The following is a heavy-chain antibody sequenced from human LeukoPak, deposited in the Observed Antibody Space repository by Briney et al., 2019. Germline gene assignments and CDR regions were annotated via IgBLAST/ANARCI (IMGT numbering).Heavy chain of an antibody. CDR3: ARAYSPDC. V-gene: IGHV3-7*01. CDR1: GFTFSTFW. CDR2: IKPDGSEK. D-gene: IGHD1-26*01. J-gene: IGHJ4*02. Sequence: PGGSLRLSCAASGFTFSTFWMNWVRQAPGKGLEWVANIKPDGSEKYYVDSVEGRFTISRDNAKNSLSLQMDSLRAEDTAVYYCARAYSPDCWGQGTLVTVSS.